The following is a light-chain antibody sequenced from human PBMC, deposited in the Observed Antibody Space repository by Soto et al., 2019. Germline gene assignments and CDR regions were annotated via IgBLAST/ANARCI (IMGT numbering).Light chain of an antibody. CDR2: DAS. J-gene: IGKJ2*01. V-gene: IGKV3-11*01. CDR1: RSVSSY. Sequence: EIVLTQSPATLSLSPGERATLSCRASRSVSSYLAWYQQKPGLALRLLIYDASNRAAGIPARFSGSGSGTDFTLTISSLEPEDFALYYCQQGSNWYTFGQGTKLEIK. CDR3: QQGSNWYT.